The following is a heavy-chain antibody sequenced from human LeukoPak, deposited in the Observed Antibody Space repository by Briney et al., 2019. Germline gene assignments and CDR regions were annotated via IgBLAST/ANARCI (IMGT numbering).Heavy chain of an antibody. J-gene: IGHJ4*02. CDR3: ARLTYYDFWSGYSTGFDY. D-gene: IGHD3-3*01. V-gene: IGHV5-51*01. CDR2: IYPGDSDT. Sequence: GESLKISCKGSGYSFTSYWIGWVRQMPGKGLEWMGIIYPGDSDTRYSPSFQGQVTISADKSISTAYLQWSSLKASDTAMYYRARLTYYDFWSGYSTGFDYWGQGTPVTVSS. CDR1: GYSFTSYW.